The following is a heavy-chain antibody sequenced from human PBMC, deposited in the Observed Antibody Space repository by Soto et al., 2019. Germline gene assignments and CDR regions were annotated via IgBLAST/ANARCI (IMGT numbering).Heavy chain of an antibody. J-gene: IGHJ4*02. V-gene: IGHV4-4*07. CDR3: AGVARATNYLFDY. CDR2: IYTGGST. D-gene: IGHD3-10*01. Sequence: PSETLSLTCTVSGGSISGYYWSWIRQPAGKGLEWIGRIYTGGSTNYNPSLKSRVTMSVDTSKNQFSLKLSSVTAADTAVYYCAGVARATNYLFDYWRQRPRITVSS. CDR1: GGSISGYY.